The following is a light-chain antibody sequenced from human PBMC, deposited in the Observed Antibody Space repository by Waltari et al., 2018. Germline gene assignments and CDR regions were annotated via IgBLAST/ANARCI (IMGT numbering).Light chain of an antibody. Sequence: DIQMTQSPSSLSASIGDRVTITCKASEDINNYLNWYQQKPGKAPKPLVYDASNLQVGVPSRFSGGGSGTDFTFTISSLQPGDIATYYCQQHDNLPLTFGGGTKVEIK. CDR2: DAS. J-gene: IGKJ4*01. CDR3: QQHDNLPLT. CDR1: EDINNY. V-gene: IGKV1-33*01.